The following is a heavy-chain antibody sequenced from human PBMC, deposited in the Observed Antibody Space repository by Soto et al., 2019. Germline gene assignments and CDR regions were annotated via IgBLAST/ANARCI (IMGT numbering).Heavy chain of an antibody. Sequence: QVQLVQSGAEVKKPGASVKVSCKASGYTFTSYDVNWVRQAPGQGLEWMGWMNPNSGNTGYVQKCQGRVTMTRNTSISTAYMELSRLTSEDTAVYYCAGGTSGWYDWGQGTLVTVSS. V-gene: IGHV1-8*01. J-gene: IGHJ4*02. CDR3: AGGTSGWYD. D-gene: IGHD6-19*01. CDR1: GYTFTSYD. CDR2: MNPNSGNT.